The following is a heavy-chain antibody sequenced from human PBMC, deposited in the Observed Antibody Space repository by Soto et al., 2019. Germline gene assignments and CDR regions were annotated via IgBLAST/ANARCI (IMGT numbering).Heavy chain of an antibody. CDR1: DDSIRGAEYY. V-gene: IGHV4-61*08. CDR3: ARVPAYIDGWRPFDL. J-gene: IGHJ4*02. Sequence: PSETLSLTCTVSDDSIRGAEYYWSWTRQPLGKGPEWIGYTYYNGDTKYNPALRRRVTMSEDTAKNQFSLRLSSVTAADTAVYFCARVPAYIDGWRPFDLWGRG. CDR2: TYYNGDT. D-gene: IGHD6-19*01.